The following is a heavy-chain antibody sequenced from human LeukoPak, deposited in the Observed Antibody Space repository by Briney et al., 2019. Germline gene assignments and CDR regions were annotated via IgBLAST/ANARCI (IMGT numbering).Heavy chain of an antibody. D-gene: IGHD1-26*01. Sequence: GGSLRLSCAASGFTVSSNYMSWVRQAPGKGLEWVSVIYSGGSTYYADSVKGRFTISRDNSKNTLYLQMNSLRAEDTAVYYCARLVGATRGPDYWGQGTLVTVSS. CDR2: IYSGGST. J-gene: IGHJ4*02. V-gene: IGHV3-66*04. CDR3: ARLVGATRGPDY. CDR1: GFTVSSNY.